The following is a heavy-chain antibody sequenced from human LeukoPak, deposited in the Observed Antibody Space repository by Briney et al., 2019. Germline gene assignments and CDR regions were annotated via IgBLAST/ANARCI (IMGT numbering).Heavy chain of an antibody. D-gene: IGHD3-22*01. CDR2: ISGSGGST. CDR3: AKGGSGYYPGGY. V-gene: IGHV3-23*01. Sequence: QPGGSLRLSCAASGFTFSSYAMSWVRQAPGKGLEWVSAISGSGGSTYYADSVKGRFTISRDNSTNTLYLQMHSLRAEDTAVYYCAKGGSGYYPGGYWGQGTLVTVSS. CDR1: GFTFSSYA. J-gene: IGHJ4*02.